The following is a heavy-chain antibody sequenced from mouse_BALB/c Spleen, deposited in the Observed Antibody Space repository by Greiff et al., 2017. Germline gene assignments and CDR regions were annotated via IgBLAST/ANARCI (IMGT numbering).Heavy chain of an antibody. CDR3: ARVVLRYYAMDY. Sequence: EVKLVESGGGLVQPGGSLKLSCAASGFTFSSYGMSWVRQTPDKRLELVATINSNGGSTYYPDSVKGRFTISRDNAKNTLYLQMSSLKSEDTAMYYCARVVLRYYAMDYWGQGTSVTVSS. V-gene: IGHV5-6-3*01. CDR1: GFTFSSYG. D-gene: IGHD1-1*01. CDR2: INSNGGST. J-gene: IGHJ4*01.